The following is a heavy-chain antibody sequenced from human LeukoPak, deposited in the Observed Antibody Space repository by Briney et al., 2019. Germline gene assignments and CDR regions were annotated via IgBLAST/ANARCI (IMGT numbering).Heavy chain of an antibody. Sequence: ASVKVSCKASGYTFTSYDINWVRQATGQGLEWMGWMNPNSGNTCYAQKFQGRVTMTRNTSISTAYMELSSLRSEDTAVYYCARSSTMVRGVIRYWGQGTLVTVSS. D-gene: IGHD3-10*01. CDR3: ARSSTMVRGVIRY. CDR1: GYTFTSYD. CDR2: MNPNSGNT. V-gene: IGHV1-8*01. J-gene: IGHJ4*02.